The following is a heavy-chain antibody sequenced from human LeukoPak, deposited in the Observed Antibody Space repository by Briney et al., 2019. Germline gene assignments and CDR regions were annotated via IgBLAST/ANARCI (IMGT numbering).Heavy chain of an antibody. Sequence: ASVRVSCKTSGYTFTTYGLSWVRQAPGQRLEWMGWISVYDGKTDSAENFRDRITMTTDTSTNTAHMDLRSLRSDDTAVYYCARADPLASGSYLDDYWGQGTPVIVSS. D-gene: IGHD3-10*01. V-gene: IGHV1-18*01. J-gene: IGHJ4*02. CDR1: GYTFTTYG. CDR2: ISVYDGKT. CDR3: ARADPLASGSYLDDY.